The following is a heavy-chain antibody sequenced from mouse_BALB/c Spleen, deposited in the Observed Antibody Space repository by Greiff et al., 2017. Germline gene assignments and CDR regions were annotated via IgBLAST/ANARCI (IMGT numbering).Heavy chain of an antibody. J-gene: IGHJ3*01. CDR1: GFTFSSYA. V-gene: IGHV5-9-4*01. D-gene: IGHD2-2*01. CDR3: ARDRGYPFAY. Sequence: QGVESGGGLVKPGGSLKLSCAASGFTFSSYAMSWVRQSPEKRLEWVAEISSGGSYTYYPDTVTGRFTISRDNAKNTLYLEMSSLRSEDTAMYYCARDRGYPFAYWGQGTLVTVSA. CDR2: ISSGGSYT.